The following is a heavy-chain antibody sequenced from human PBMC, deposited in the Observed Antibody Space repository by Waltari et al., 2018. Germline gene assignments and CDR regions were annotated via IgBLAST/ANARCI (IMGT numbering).Heavy chain of an antibody. Sequence: EVQLLESGGGLVQPGGSLRLSCAASGFTFSSYAMSWVRQAPGRGLGWCAAIRGSGGSTYYADSVKGRFTISRDNSKNTLYLQMNSLRAEDTAVYYCAKVPYYYDSSGYSQQGYWGQGTLVTVSS. CDR1: GFTFSSYA. D-gene: IGHD3-22*01. CDR3: AKVPYYYDSSGYSQQGY. J-gene: IGHJ4*02. CDR2: IRGSGGST. V-gene: IGHV3-23*01.